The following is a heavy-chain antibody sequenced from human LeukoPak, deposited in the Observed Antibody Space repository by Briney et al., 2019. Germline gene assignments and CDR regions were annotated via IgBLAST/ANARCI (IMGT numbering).Heavy chain of an antibody. Sequence: TGGSLRLSCAASGFSFSSYGMHWVRQAPGKGLEWVAFVRYDGSDKYYADSVKGRFTISRDNSKNTLYLQMNSLRAEDTAVYYCARDPFYGDADFDYWGQGTLVTVSS. D-gene: IGHD4-17*01. J-gene: IGHJ4*02. CDR1: GFSFSSYG. CDR2: VRYDGSDK. CDR3: ARDPFYGDADFDY. V-gene: IGHV3-30*02.